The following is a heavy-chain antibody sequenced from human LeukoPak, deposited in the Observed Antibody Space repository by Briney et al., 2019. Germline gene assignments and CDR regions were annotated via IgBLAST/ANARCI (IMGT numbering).Heavy chain of an antibody. J-gene: IGHJ4*02. D-gene: IGHD5-24*01. CDR2: IRYDGSNK. CDR1: GFTFSSYG. CDR3: AKFDGYNPPFDY. Sequence: PGGSLRLSCAASGFTFSSYGMHWVRQAPGKGLEWVAFIRYDGSNKYYADSVKGRFTISRDNFKNTLYLQMNSLRAEDTAVYYCAKFDGYNPPFDYWGQRTLVTVSS. V-gene: IGHV3-30*02.